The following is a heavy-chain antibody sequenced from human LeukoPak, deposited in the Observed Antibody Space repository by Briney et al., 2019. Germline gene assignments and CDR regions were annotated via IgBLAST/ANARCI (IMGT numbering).Heavy chain of an antibody. D-gene: IGHD7-27*01. Sequence: PSETLSLTCTVSGYSISSGYYWGWIRQPPGKGLEWIGSIYHSGSTYYNLSLKSRVTISVDTSKNQFSLKLSSVTAADTAVYYCASAAGEGDAFDIWGQGTMVTVSS. J-gene: IGHJ3*02. CDR2: IYHSGST. V-gene: IGHV4-38-2*02. CDR1: GYSISSGYY. CDR3: ASAAGEGDAFDI.